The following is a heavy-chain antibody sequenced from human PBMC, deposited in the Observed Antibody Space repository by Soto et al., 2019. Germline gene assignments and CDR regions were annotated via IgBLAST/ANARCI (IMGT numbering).Heavy chain of an antibody. J-gene: IGHJ4*02. CDR1: GGSISSGDYY. CDR3: ASGYSYGFDY. CDR2: IYHSGST. D-gene: IGHD5-18*01. V-gene: IGHV4-30-2*01. Sequence: SETLSLTCTVSGGSISSGDYYWSWIRQPPGKGLEWIGYIYHSGSTYYNPSLKSRVTISVDRSKNQFSLKLSSVTAADTAVYYCASGYSYGFDYWGQGTLVTVSS.